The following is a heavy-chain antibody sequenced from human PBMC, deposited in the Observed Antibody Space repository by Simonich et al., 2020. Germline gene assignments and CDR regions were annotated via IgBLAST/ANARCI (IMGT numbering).Heavy chain of an antibody. Sequence: EVQLVESGGGLVQPGGSLRLSCAASGFTFSSYSMNWVRQAPGKVLGWVSYISSSSRTIYYEDFVKGRFTISRDNAKNSLYLKMNSLRAEDTAVYYCARDSSYYAFDIWGQGTMVTVSS. CDR3: ARDSSYYAFDI. J-gene: IGHJ3*02. D-gene: IGHD5-12*01. CDR2: ISSSSRTI. V-gene: IGHV3-48*01. CDR1: GFTFSSYS.